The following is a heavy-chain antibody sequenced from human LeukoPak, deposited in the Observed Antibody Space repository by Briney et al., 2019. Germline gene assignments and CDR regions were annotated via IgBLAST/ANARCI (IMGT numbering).Heavy chain of an antibody. CDR2: INWNGGST. CDR1: GFTFHDYG. V-gene: IGHV3-20*04. D-gene: IGHD3-22*01. CDR3: ARDKGNYDSSGYYPSYFDY. J-gene: IGHJ4*02. Sequence: GGSLRLSCAASGFTFHDYGMSWVRQAPGKGLEWVSGINWNGGSTGYADSVKGRFTISRDNAKNSLYLQMNSLRAEDTALYYCARDKGNYDSSGYYPSYFDYWGQGTLVTVSS.